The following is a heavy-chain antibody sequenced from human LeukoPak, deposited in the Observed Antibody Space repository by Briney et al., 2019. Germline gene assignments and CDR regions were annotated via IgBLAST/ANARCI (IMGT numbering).Heavy chain of an antibody. CDR2: ISGSGGST. J-gene: IGHJ5*02. CDR1: GFTFSNAW. V-gene: IGHV3-23*01. D-gene: IGHD3-22*01. Sequence: GGSLRLSCAAAGFTFSNAWMSWVRQAPGKGLEWVSAISGSGGSTYYADSVKGRFTISRDNSKNTLYLQMNSLRAEDTAVYYCAKSRAYYYDSSGYYYWFDPWGQGTLVTVSS. CDR3: AKSRAYYYDSSGYYYWFDP.